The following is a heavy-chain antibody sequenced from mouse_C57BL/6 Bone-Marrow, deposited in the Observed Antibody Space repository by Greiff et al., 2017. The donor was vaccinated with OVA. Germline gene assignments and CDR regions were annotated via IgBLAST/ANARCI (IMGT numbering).Heavy chain of an antibody. CDR2: IHPNSGST. D-gene: IGHD1-1*01. V-gene: IGHV1-64*01. CDR1: GYTFTSYW. CDR3: ARGYYGSSYTPWFAY. J-gene: IGHJ3*01. Sequence: QLQQPGAELVKPGASVKLSCKASGYTFTSYWMHWVKQRPGQGLEWIGMIHPNSGSTNYNEKFKSKATLTVDKSSSTAYMQLSSLTSEDSAVYYCARGYYGSSYTPWFAYWGQGTLVTVSA.